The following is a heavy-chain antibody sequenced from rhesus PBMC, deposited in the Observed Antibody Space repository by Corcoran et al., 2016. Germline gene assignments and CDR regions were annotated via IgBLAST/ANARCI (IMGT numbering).Heavy chain of an antibody. CDR1: GGSISDRYR. Sequence: QVQLQESGPGVVKPSETLSLTCAVSGGSISDRYRWSWIRQPPGKGLEWIGYIYGSSGSTNYNPSLKNRGTMSKDTAKNQFSLKLSSVTAADTAVYYCARAGAVIYGLDSWGQGVVVTVSS. V-gene: IGHV4S18*01. J-gene: IGHJ6*01. D-gene: IGHD1-44*02. CDR3: ARAGAVIYGLDS. CDR2: IYGSSGST.